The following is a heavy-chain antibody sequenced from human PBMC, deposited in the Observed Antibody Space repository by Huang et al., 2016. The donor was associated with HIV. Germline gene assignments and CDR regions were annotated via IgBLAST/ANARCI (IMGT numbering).Heavy chain of an antibody. CDR2: IYQSGTT. V-gene: IGHV4-39*01. CDR1: GGSISSSSYY. Sequence: QLQLQESGPGLVKPSETLSLTCTVSGGSISSSSYYWGWIRTPPGKGLEWIGSIYQSGTTYYNPSLKRRVTISVDTSRTQFSLKLSSVTAADTAVYYCAAHGRIVGIPAAPLRFDPWGQGTLVTVSS. J-gene: IGHJ5*02. D-gene: IGHD6-13*01. CDR3: AAHGRIVGIPAAPLRFDP.